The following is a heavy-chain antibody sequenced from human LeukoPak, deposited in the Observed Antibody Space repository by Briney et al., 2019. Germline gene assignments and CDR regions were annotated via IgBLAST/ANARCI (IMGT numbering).Heavy chain of an antibody. D-gene: IGHD6-19*01. CDR1: GFTFSSYG. CDR2: IRYDGSNK. J-gene: IGHJ2*01. CDR3: AKLKPVAGTKRTSEYFDL. Sequence: PGGSLRLSCAASGFTFSSYGMHWVRQAPGKGLERVAFIRYDGSNKYYADSVKGRFTISRDNSKNTLYLQMNSLRAEDTAVYYCAKLKPVAGTKRTSEYFDLWGRGTLVTVSS. V-gene: IGHV3-30*02.